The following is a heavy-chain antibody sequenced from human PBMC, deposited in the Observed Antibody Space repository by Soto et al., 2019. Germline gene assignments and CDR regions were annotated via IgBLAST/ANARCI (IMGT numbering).Heavy chain of an antibody. CDR2: IYHSGST. CDR3: ARVGCSSTSCYSDYYYGMDV. CDR1: GGSISSSNW. V-gene: IGHV4-4*02. Sequence: KPSETLSLTCAVSGGSISSSNWWSWVRQPPGKGLEWIGEIYHSGSTNYNPSLKSRVTISVDKSKNQFSLKLSSVTAADTAVYYCARVGCSSTSCYSDYYYGMDVWGQGTTVTSP. J-gene: IGHJ6*02. D-gene: IGHD2-2*02.